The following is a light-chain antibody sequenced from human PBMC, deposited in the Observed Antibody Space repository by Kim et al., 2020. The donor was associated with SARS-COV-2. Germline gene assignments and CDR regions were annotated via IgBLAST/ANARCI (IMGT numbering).Light chain of an antibody. V-gene: IGLV3-1*01. Sequence: SYELTQPPSVSVSPGQTASITCSGDKLGDKYAYWYRQKPGQSPVLVIYQDNKRPSGIPERFSGSNSGNTATLTISGTQSMDEADYYCQAWDSSTWVFGGGTKLTVL. J-gene: IGLJ3*02. CDR3: QAWDSSTWV. CDR1: KLGDKY. CDR2: QDN.